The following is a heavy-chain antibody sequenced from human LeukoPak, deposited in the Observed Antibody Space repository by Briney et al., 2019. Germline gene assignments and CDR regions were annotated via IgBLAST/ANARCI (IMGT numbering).Heavy chain of an antibody. J-gene: IGHJ6*03. V-gene: IGHV3-48*01. CDR2: ISSSSSTI. D-gene: IGHD5-12*01. CDR1: GFTFSSYS. CDR3: AKGGGYEAQYYYYYLDV. Sequence: GGSLRLSCAASGFTFSSYSMNWVRQAQGKGLEWVSYISSSSSTIYYADSVKGRFTVSRDNSKNTLYLQMKSLRAEDTAVYYCAKGGGYEAQYYYYYLDVWGKGTTVTISS.